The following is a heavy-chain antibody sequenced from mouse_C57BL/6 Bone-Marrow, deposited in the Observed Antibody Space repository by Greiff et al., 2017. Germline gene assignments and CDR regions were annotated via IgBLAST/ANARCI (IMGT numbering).Heavy chain of an antibody. CDR2: INPSSGYT. V-gene: IGHV1-4*01. Sequence: QVQLQQSGAELARPGASVKMSCKASGYTFTSYTMHWVKQRPGQGLEWIGYINPSSGYTKYNQKFKDKATLTADKSSSTAYMQLSSLTSEDSAVYYCARSELRSYYAMDYWGQGTSVTVSS. CDR3: ARSELRSYYAMDY. CDR1: GYTFTSYT. D-gene: IGHD4-1*01. J-gene: IGHJ4*01.